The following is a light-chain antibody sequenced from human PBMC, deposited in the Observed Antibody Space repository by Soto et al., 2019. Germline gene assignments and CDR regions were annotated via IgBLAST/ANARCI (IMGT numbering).Light chain of an antibody. CDR2: GAS. V-gene: IGKV3-20*01. CDR3: QQNGNSPYT. Sequence: IVLTQSPGTMSLSPGESATLSCRASQTVSGSYLAWYQQTPGQVPSLFIYGASSRATGIPDRFSGSGSGTDLTLTVSRLEPEDFAVYYCQQNGNSPYTFGQATKLEIK. J-gene: IGKJ2*01. CDR1: QTVSGSY.